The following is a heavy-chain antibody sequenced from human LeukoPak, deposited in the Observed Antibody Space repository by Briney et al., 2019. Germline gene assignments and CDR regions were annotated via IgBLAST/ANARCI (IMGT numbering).Heavy chain of an antibody. V-gene: IGHV3-30*18. Sequence: GGSLRLSCAASGFTVSSNYMSWVRQAPGKGLEWVAVISYDGSNKYYADSVKGRFTISRDNSKNTLYLQMNSLRAEDTAVYYCAKDFLSHYCSSTSCPIDYWGQGTLVTVSS. CDR1: GFTVSSNY. CDR2: ISYDGSNK. D-gene: IGHD2-2*01. CDR3: AKDFLSHYCSSTSCPIDY. J-gene: IGHJ4*02.